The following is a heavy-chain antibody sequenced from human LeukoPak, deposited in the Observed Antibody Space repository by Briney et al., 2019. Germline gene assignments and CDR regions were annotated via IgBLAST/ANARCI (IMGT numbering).Heavy chain of an antibody. Sequence: GGSLRLSCTASRFTFSNFNMHWVRQAPGKGLQFVSGITSDGSSIDYADSVRGRFTISRDNSKNTLYLQMSSLRAEDTAVYYCVKTLISVAGTGAFDIWGQGTMVTVSS. CDR1: RFTFSNFN. J-gene: IGHJ3*02. CDR3: VKTLISVAGTGAFDI. D-gene: IGHD6-19*01. CDR2: ITSDGSSI. V-gene: IGHV3-64D*06.